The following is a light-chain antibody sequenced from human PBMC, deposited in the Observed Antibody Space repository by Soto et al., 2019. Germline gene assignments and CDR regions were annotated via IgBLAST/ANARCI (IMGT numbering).Light chain of an antibody. Sequence: NFMLTQPHSVSGSPGKTVIISCTRSSDSIGSNYVQWYQQRPGSAPTTVIYEDNHRPSGVPDRFSGSIDTSSNSASLSISGLKTEDEADYYCQSYDSNTAVFGGGTKLTVL. CDR1: SDSIGSNY. J-gene: IGLJ2*01. V-gene: IGLV6-57*03. CDR2: EDN. CDR3: QSYDSNTAV.